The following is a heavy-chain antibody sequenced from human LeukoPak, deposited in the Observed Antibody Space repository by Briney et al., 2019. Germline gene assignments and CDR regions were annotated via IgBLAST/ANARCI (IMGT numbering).Heavy chain of an antibody. CDR3: AAGGSGYYGYMDV. CDR2: IKQDGSEN. J-gene: IGHJ6*03. D-gene: IGHD3-22*01. CDR1: GFTFSSYR. Sequence: GGSLRLSCAASGFTFSSYRMSGVRQAPGKGPEWVANIKQDGSENYYVGSVKGRFTISRDNAKNSLYLQMNSLEAEDTAVYYCAAGGSGYYGYMDVWGKGTTVTVSS. V-gene: IGHV3-7*01.